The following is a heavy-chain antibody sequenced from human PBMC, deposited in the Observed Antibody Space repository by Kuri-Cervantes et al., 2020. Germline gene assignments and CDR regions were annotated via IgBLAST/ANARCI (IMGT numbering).Heavy chain of an antibody. CDR2: INPSGGST. CDR1: GYTFTDYY. CDR3: AKTGPYSGSYYDMIDY. V-gene: IGHV1-46*01. Sequence: ASVKVSCKASGYTFTDYYIHWVRQAPGQGLEWMGIINPSGGSTSYAQKFQGRVTMTRDTSTSTVYMELSSLRAEDTAVYYCAKTGPYSGSYYDMIDYWGQGTLVTVSS. D-gene: IGHD1-26*01. J-gene: IGHJ4*02.